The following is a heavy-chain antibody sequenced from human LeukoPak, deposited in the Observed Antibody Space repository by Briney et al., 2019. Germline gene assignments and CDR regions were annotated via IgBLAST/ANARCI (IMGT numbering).Heavy chain of an antibody. D-gene: IGHD6-13*01. CDR2: IPYDGSNK. J-gene: IGHJ4*02. V-gene: IGHV3-30*04. CDR1: GFTFSSYA. CDR3: VRGAYSSSWLNFDY. Sequence: PGGSLRLSCAASGFTFSSYAMHWVRQAPDKGLEWVALIPYDGSNKYYADSVKGRFTVSRDNSKNTLYLQMNSLRAEDTAVYYCVRGAYSSSWLNFDYWGQGTLVTVSS.